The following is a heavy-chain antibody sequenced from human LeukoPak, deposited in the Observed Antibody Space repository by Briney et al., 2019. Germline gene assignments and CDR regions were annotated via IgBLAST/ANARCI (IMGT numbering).Heavy chain of an antibody. D-gene: IGHD2-21*01. CDR2: ISSSGSTI. Sequence: PGGSLRLSCAASGFTFSSYEMNWVRQAPGKGLEWVSYISSSGSTIYYADSVKGRFTISGDNAKNSLYPQMNSLRAEDTAVYYCASIGVAPPYAFDIWGQGTMVTVSS. V-gene: IGHV3-48*03. J-gene: IGHJ3*02. CDR1: GFTFSSYE. CDR3: ASIGVAPPYAFDI.